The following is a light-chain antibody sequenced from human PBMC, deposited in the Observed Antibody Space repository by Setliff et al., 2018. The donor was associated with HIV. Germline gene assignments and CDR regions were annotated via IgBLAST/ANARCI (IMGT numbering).Light chain of an antibody. CDR3: ASYRSPATYV. Sequence: QSVLTQSASVSGSPGQSITISCIGTSSDVGGYDFVSWYQQRPGKAPKLIIFDVSERPSGVSHRFSGSKSGNTASLTISGLQTEDEADYFCASYRSPATYVFGSGTKVTVL. CDR1: SSDVGGYDF. V-gene: IGLV2-14*03. J-gene: IGLJ1*01. CDR2: DVS.